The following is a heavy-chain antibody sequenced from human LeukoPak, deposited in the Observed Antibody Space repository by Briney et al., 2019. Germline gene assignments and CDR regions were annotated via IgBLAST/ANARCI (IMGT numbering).Heavy chain of an antibody. J-gene: IGHJ6*02. D-gene: IGHD3-16*01. Sequence: GGSLRQSCASSGFTFSSYSMNWVRQATGKGLQGVSLISSSSSYIYYADSVKGRFTISRDNAKNSLYLQMNSLRAEDTAVYYCARAYALAHYYGMDVWGQGTTVTVSS. CDR3: ARAYALAHYYGMDV. CDR2: ISSSSSYI. CDR1: GFTFSSYS. V-gene: IGHV3-21*01.